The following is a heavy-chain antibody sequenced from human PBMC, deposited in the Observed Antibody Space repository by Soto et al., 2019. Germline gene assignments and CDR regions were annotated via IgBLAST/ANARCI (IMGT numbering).Heavy chain of an antibody. CDR3: ARWRRSSGLARDD. J-gene: IGHJ4*02. V-gene: IGHV4-30-2*01. CDR2: IYHSGST. Sequence: PSSTLSLTCAVSGGSISSGGYYWSWIRQPPGKGLEWIGYIYHSGSTYYNPSLKSRVTISVDRSKNQFSLKLSSVTAADTAVYDGARWRRSSGLARDDWGRGTPVTVA. D-gene: IGHD3-22*01. CDR1: GGSISSGGYY.